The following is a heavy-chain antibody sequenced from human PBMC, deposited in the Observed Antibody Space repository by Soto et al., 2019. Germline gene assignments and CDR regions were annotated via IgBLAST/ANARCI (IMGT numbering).Heavy chain of an antibody. CDR1: GFTFSSYG. D-gene: IGHD3-3*01. CDR2: IWYDGSNK. CDR3: ARKSRFLEWLSLNWFDP. V-gene: IGHV3-33*01. Sequence: GGSLRLSCAASGFTFSSYGMHWVRQAPGKGLEWVAVIWYDGSNKYYADSVKGRFTISRDNSKNTLYLQMNSLRAEDTAVYYCARKSRFLEWLSLNWFDPWGQGTLVTVSS. J-gene: IGHJ5*02.